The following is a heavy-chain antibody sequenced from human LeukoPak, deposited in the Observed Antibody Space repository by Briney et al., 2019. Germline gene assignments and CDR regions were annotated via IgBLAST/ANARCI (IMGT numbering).Heavy chain of an antibody. J-gene: IGHJ6*03. V-gene: IGHV3-7*01. Sequence: PGGSLRLSCVASGFTFSSSWMSWVRQGPGKGPEWVANIRQDESERYFADSVKGRFTISRDNAKKSVYLHMSSLRAEDTALYYCARLSAYYYGSYFYYYMDVWGKGTTVTVSS. D-gene: IGHD3-10*01. CDR1: GFTFSSSW. CDR3: ARLSAYYYGSYFYYYMDV. CDR2: IRQDESER.